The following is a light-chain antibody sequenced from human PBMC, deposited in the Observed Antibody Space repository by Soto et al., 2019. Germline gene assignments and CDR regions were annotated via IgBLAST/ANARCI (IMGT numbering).Light chain of an antibody. J-gene: IGKJ2*01. CDR3: QQYGTSPYT. Sequence: EIVMTQSPATLSVSPGDRATLSCRASQTVGSNLAWYQQKRGQAPRLLIHDASTRATGIPARFSGSGSGTEFSLTISSLASDDYAVYFCQQYGTSPYTFGQGTKLEIK. V-gene: IGKV3D-15*02. CDR2: DAS. CDR1: QTVGSN.